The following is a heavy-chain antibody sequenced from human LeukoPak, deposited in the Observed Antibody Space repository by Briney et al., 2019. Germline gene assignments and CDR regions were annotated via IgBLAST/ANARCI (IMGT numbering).Heavy chain of an antibody. Sequence: GGSLRLSCAASGFTFSSYDMNWVRQAPGKGLEWVSYISTISSTKYYADSVKGRFTISRDNAKNSLYLQMNSLRAEDTAVYYCARDFYDSSGYWFDYWGQGTLVTVSS. J-gene: IGHJ4*02. CDR3: ARDFYDSSGYWFDY. V-gene: IGHV3-48*01. D-gene: IGHD3-22*01. CDR2: ISTISSTK. CDR1: GFTFSSYD.